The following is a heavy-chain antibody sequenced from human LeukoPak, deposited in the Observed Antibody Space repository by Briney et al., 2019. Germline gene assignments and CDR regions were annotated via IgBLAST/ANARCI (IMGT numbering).Heavy chain of an antibody. CDR3: ARMGCGVYPNYFDF. D-gene: IGHD2-8*01. Sequence: SGPTLVNPPQTPTLTCTFSGFSLTTSGICVNWIRQPPGKALEWLARIDWDEDKYFDTSLKTRLTISKDTSKNQVVLRMINVDPGDTGTYYCARMGCGVYPNYFDFWGQGILVTVSS. CDR1: GFSLTTSGIC. J-gene: IGHJ4*02. V-gene: IGHV2-70*11. CDR2: IDWDEDK.